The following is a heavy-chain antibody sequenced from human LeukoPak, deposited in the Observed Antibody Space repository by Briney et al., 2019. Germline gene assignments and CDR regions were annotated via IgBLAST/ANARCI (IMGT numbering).Heavy chain of an antibody. D-gene: IGHD3-22*01. J-gene: IGHJ3*02. Sequence: PSETLSLTCTVSGGSISSSSYYWGWIRQPPGKGLEWIGSIYYSGSTYYNPSLKSRVTISVDTSKNQFSLKLSSVTAADTAVYYCARFGAGYDSSGYRPSGDAFDIWGQGTMVTVSS. V-gene: IGHV4-39*01. CDR1: GGSISSSSYY. CDR3: ARFGAGYDSSGYRPSGDAFDI. CDR2: IYYSGST.